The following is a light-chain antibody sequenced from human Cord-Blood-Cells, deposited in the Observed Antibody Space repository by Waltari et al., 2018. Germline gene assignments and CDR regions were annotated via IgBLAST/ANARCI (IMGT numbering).Light chain of an antibody. CDR1: SSDVGSYNH. Sequence: QSALTQPASVSGSPGQSITISCTGTSSDVGSYNHVSWYQQPPGKAPKLLIYEGIKRPSGVSNRFSGSKSGNTASLTISGLQAEDEADYYCCSYAGSSTYVVFGGGTKLTVL. V-gene: IGLV2-23*01. J-gene: IGLJ2*01. CDR2: EGI. CDR3: CSYAGSSTYVV.